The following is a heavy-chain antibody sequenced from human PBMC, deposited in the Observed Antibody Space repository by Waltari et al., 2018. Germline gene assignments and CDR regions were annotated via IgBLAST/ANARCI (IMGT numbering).Heavy chain of an antibody. CDR1: GFTFSSYT. D-gene: IGHD3-3*01. J-gene: IGHJ4*02. CDR3: AKDSGVGGDDY. V-gene: IGHV3-23*01. Sequence: EVQLLESGGGLVQPGGSLRLSCAASGFTFSSYTMNWVRQAPGQGLEWVSASHNVGETTSYADSVKGRFTISRDNSKNTLYLQMNNLRAEDTAMYFCAKDSGVGGDDYWGQGTLVTVSS. CDR2: SHNVGETT.